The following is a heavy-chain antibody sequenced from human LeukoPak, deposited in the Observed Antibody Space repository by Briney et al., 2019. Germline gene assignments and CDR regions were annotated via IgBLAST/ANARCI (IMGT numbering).Heavy chain of an antibody. CDR3: ARSPLREGSGWYYFDY. V-gene: IGHV4-4*07. Sequence: SETLSLTCTVSGGSISSYYWSWIRQPAGKGLEWIGRIYTSGSTNYNPSLKSRVTMSVDTSKNQFSLKLSSVTAADTAVYYCARSPLREGSGWYYFDYWGQGTLVTVSS. CDR1: GGSISSYY. J-gene: IGHJ4*02. CDR2: IYTSGST. D-gene: IGHD6-19*01.